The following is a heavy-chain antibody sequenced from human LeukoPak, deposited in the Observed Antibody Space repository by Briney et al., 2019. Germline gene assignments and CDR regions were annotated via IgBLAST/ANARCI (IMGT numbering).Heavy chain of an antibody. CDR1: GLTFSTSG. CDR3: ATETNGRHYGY. Sequence: GGSLRLSCTASGLTFSTSGFNWVRQAPGRGLEWVASIGPTGSDRYHADSIKGRFTISRDNANNFLYLQMNSLRAEDTAVYYCATETNGRHYGYWGQGTLLTVSS. V-gene: IGHV3-21*06. D-gene: IGHD1-14*01. CDR2: IGPTGSDR. J-gene: IGHJ4*02.